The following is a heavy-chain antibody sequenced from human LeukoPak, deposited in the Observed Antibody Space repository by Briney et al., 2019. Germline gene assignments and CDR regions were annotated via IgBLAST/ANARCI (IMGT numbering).Heavy chain of an antibody. J-gene: IGHJ4*02. CDR1: GFTFSSYS. Sequence: GGSLRLSCAASGFTFSSYSMNWVRQAPGKGLEWVAVISNDGSDKYYADSVKGRLTISRDNSKKTVYLHMNSLRAEDTAVYYCAKEGRYGDYFDYWGQGTLVTVSS. V-gene: IGHV3-30*18. CDR3: AKEGRYGDYFDY. D-gene: IGHD4-17*01. CDR2: ISNDGSDK.